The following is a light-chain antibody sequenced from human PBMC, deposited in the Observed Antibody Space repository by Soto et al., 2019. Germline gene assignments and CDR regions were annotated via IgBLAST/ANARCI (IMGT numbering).Light chain of an antibody. CDR3: AAWDDSLKGAV. Sequence: QSALTQPPSASGTPGQRVTISCSGSSSNIGSNTVNWYQQLPGTAPKLLIYSNNHRPSGVPDRFSGSKSGTSASLAISGLQSEDKADYYCAAWDDSLKGAVFGGGTQLTVL. V-gene: IGLV1-44*01. CDR1: SSNIGSNT. J-gene: IGLJ7*01. CDR2: SNN.